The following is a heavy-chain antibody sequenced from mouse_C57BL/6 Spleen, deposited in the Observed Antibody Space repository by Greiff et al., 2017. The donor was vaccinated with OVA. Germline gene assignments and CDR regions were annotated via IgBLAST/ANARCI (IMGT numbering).Heavy chain of an antibody. CDR3: ARDPLTYPYYFDY. D-gene: IGHD4-1*01. CDR1: GYTFTSYW. CDR2: IHPISGST. J-gene: IGHJ2*01. Sequence: QVQLQQPGAELVKPGASVKLSCKASGYTFTSYWMHWVKQRPGQGLEWIGMIHPISGSTNYNEKFKSKATMTVDKSSSTAYMQLSSLTSEDSAVYYCARDPLTYPYYFDYWGQGTTLTVSS. V-gene: IGHV1-64*01.